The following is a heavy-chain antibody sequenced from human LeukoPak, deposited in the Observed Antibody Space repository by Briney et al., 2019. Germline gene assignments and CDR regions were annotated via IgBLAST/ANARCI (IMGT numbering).Heavy chain of an antibody. CDR1: GFTFSSYA. D-gene: IGHD5-18*01. CDR2: ISGSGGYT. CDR3: ARDLGRWIQLWGIDY. Sequence: GGSLRLSCAASGFTFSSYAMSWVRQAPGKGLEWVSAISGSGGYTYYADSVKGRFTISRDNSKNTLYLQMNSLRAEDTAVYYCARDLGRWIQLWGIDYWGQGTLVTVSS. V-gene: IGHV3-23*01. J-gene: IGHJ4*02.